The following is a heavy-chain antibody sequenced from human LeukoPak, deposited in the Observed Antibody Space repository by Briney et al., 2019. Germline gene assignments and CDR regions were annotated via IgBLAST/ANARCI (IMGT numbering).Heavy chain of an antibody. D-gene: IGHD2-8*01. Sequence: SETLSLTCAVYGGSFSGYYWSWIRQPPGKGLEWIGEINQSGSTNYNPSLKSRVTISVDTSKNQFSLKLSSVTAADTAVYYCARGPICTNGVCYTGAFDYWGQGTLVTVSS. J-gene: IGHJ4*02. CDR3: ARGPICTNGVCYTGAFDY. V-gene: IGHV4-34*01. CDR1: GGSFSGYY. CDR2: INQSGST.